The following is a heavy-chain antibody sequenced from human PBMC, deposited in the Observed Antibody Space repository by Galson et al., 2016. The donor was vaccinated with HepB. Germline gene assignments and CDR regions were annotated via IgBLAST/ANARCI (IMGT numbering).Heavy chain of an antibody. CDR3: ARVAQACYDGSCYSKYGFDI. D-gene: IGHD2-15*01. V-gene: IGHV3-74*01. Sequence: SLRLSCAASGFTFSSYWMHWFRQAPGKGLVWVSRISSDGSYTAYADSVKGRFTISRDNARNTLYVQMNSLRAEDTAIYYCARVAQACYDGSCYSKYGFDIWGQGTMVTVSS. J-gene: IGHJ3*02. CDR1: GFTFSSYW. CDR2: ISSDGSYT.